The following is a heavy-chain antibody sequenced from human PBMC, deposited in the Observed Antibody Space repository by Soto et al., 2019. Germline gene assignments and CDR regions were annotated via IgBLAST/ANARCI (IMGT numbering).Heavy chain of an antibody. CDR3: ARGDSMVRGGSYGMDV. V-gene: IGHV1-69*06. CDR1: GGTFSSYA. J-gene: IGHJ6*02. Sequence: QVQLVQSGAEVKKPGSSVKVSCKASGGTFSSYAISWVRQAPGQGLEWMGGIIPIFGTANYAQKFQGRVTITADNSTSTAHMELSSLRSEDTAVYDFARGDSMVRGGSYGMDVWGQVTAVTVAS. CDR2: IIPIFGTA. D-gene: IGHD3-10*01.